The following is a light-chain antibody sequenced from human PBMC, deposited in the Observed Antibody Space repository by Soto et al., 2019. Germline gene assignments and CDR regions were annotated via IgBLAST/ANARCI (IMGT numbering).Light chain of an antibody. CDR1: SSDVGGYDY. Sequence: QSALTQPASGSESPGQSVTISCTGTSSDVGGYDYVSWYQQHPGKAPQLLIYDVSIRPSGVSDRFSGSKSGNTASLTISGLQAEDEADYYCNSYTSSSTVAFGGGTKLTVL. CDR2: DVS. J-gene: IGLJ2*01. V-gene: IGLV2-14*01. CDR3: NSYTSSSTVA.